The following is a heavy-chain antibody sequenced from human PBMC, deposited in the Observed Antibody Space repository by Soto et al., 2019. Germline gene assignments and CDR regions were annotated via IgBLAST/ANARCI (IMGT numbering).Heavy chain of an antibody. V-gene: IGHV3-48*03. D-gene: IGHD2-15*01. CDR1: GFTFSSYE. Sequence: RLSCAASGFTFSSYEMNWVRQAPGKGLEWVSYISSSGSTIYYADSVKGRFTISRDNAKNSLYLQMNSLRAEDTAIYYCVKGGGGGLFDPWGQGTMVTVSS. CDR2: ISSSGSTI. CDR3: VKGGGGGLFDP. J-gene: IGHJ5*02.